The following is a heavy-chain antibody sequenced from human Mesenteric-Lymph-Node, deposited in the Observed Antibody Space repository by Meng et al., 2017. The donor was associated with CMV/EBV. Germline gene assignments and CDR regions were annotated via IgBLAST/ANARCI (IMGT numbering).Heavy chain of an antibody. CDR3: ECSTLY. V-gene: IGHV3-7*03. D-gene: IGHD6-13*01. J-gene: IGHJ4*02. CDR2: IKQDGSEK. CDR1: GVTFSSYW. Sequence: ETLSLTCAASGVTFSSYWMSWVRQAPGKGLEWVANIKQDGSEKYYVDSVKGRFTISRDNAKNSVYLQMNSLRAEDTAVYYCECSTLYWGQGTLVTVSS.